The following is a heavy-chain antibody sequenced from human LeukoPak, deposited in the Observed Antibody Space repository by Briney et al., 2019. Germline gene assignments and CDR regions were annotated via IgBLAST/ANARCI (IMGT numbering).Heavy chain of an antibody. D-gene: IGHD2-8*01. Sequence: GGSLRLSCAASGFTFSSYSMNWVRQAPGKGLEWVSFISGRSNYIYYADSVRGRFTISRDNAKNSLYLQMNSLRAEDTAVYYCARDLGYLGYCTNGVCFPDYWGQGTLVTVSS. V-gene: IGHV3-21*01. CDR1: GFTFSSYS. CDR3: ARDLGYLGYCTNGVCFPDY. J-gene: IGHJ4*02. CDR2: ISGRSNYI.